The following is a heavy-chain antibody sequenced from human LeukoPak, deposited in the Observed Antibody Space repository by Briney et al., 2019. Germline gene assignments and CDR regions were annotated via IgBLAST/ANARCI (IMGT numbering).Heavy chain of an antibody. Sequence: SETLSLTCPVSGYSISSGYYWGLIRQPPGKGLEWIGSIYHSGSTYYNPSLKSRVTISVDTSKNQFSLKLSSVTAADTAVYYCARVGRLRVGESFDYWGQGTLVTVSS. J-gene: IGHJ4*02. CDR1: GYSISSGYY. CDR2: IYHSGST. V-gene: IGHV4-38-2*02. D-gene: IGHD3-16*01. CDR3: ARVGRLRVGESFDY.